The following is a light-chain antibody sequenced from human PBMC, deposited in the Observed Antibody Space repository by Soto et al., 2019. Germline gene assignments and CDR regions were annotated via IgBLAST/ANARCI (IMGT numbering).Light chain of an antibody. V-gene: IGKV1-39*01. J-gene: IGKJ1*01. Sequence: DIQMTQSPSTLSASVGDRVTITCRASHSINNWLAWYQLKPGKPPRLLIYAASSLQSGVPSRFSGSGSGTDFTLTTNSLQPEDFATYSCQQSYNSPQTFGQGTKVDIK. CDR2: AAS. CDR1: HSINNW. CDR3: QQSYNSPQT.